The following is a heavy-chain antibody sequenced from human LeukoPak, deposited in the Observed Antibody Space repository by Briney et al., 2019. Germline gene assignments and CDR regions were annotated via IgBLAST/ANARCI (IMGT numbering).Heavy chain of an antibody. CDR3: ARDRGYYYYYYMDV. Sequence: GGSLRLSCAASGFTFSSYSMNWVRQAPGKGLEWVSYISSSSSTIYYADSVKGRFTISRDNAKNSLYLQMNSLRAEDTAVYYCARDRGYYYYYYMDVWGKGTAVTVSS. V-gene: IGHV3-48*01. CDR1: GFTFSSYS. J-gene: IGHJ6*03. CDR2: ISSSSSTI.